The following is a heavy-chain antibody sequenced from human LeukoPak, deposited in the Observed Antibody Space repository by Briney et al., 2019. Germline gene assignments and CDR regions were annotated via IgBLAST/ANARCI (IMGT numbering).Heavy chain of an antibody. CDR3: ARNNGMDV. CDR1: GFTFSSNW. Sequence: GGSLRLSCATSGFTFSSNWMSWVRQVPGRGPEWVANVNRDGSETYHLDSVKGRFTISKDNAKNSPYLQMNSLRAEDTALYHCARNNGMDVWGQGTTVIVSS. CDR2: VNRDGSET. J-gene: IGHJ6*02. V-gene: IGHV3-7*03.